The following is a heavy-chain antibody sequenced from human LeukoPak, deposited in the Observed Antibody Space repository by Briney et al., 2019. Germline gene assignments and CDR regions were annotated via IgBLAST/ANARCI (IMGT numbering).Heavy chain of an antibody. Sequence: SETLSLTCTVSGGSISSGSYYWSWIRQPAGKGLEWIGRIYTSGSTNYNPSLKSRVTISVDTSKNQFSLKLSSVTGADTAVYYCARPPGIAAAWFDPWGQGTLVTVSS. V-gene: IGHV4-61*02. J-gene: IGHJ5*02. D-gene: IGHD6-13*01. CDR1: GGSISSGSYY. CDR2: IYTSGST. CDR3: ARPPGIAAAWFDP.